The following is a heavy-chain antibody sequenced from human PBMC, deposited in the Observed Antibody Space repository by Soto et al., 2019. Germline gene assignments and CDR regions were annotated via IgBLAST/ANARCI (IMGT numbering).Heavy chain of an antibody. D-gene: IGHD5-12*01. V-gene: IGHV3-30*04. J-gene: IGHJ6*02. CDR2: ISYDARKT. CDR3: ASSGYDRPVANDHYAMDV. Sequence: QVQLVESGGGVVHPGTSLRLSCVASGFTFSNYDIHWVRQAPGKGLEWVALISYDARKTYYLDSVKGRFTISRSNLKKVMYLQMNSLRPEDTAMYYCASSGYDRPVANDHYAMDVWGQGTSVTVSS. CDR1: GFTFSNYD.